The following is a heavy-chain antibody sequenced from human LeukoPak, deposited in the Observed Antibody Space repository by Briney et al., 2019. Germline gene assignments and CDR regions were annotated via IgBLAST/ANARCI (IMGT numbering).Heavy chain of an antibody. CDR1: GGSISSGRYY. CDR3: ASDFWSGYYDY. V-gene: IGHV4-61*02. CDR2: SYTSVST. D-gene: IGHD3-3*01. J-gene: IGHJ4*02. Sequence: SETLSLTCSVSGGSISSGRYYWSWIRQPAGKGLERIGRSYTSVSTNYNPSLKSRVTISVDPSKNQFSLKLSSVTAADTAVYYCASDFWSGYYDYWGQGTLVTVSS.